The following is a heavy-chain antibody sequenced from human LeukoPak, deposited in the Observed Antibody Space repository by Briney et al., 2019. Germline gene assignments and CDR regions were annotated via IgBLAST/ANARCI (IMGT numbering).Heavy chain of an antibody. D-gene: IGHD2-21*02. CDR3: ARPAYCGGNCYYFPDY. CDR2: ISSSGTG. Sequence: GGSLRLSCVASGFTFSSCWMSWVRQAPGKGLEWLSHISSSGTGYYTDSVKGRATISRDNAKNSLYLQMNSLRAEDTAVYYCARPAYCGGNCYYFPDYWGQGTLVTVSS. J-gene: IGHJ4*02. CDR1: GFTFSSCW. V-gene: IGHV3-48*04.